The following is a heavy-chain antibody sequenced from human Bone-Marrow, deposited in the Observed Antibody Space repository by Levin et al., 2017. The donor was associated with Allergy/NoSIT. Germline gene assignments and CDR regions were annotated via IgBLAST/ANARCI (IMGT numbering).Heavy chain of an antibody. CDR2: ISAHNGIT. CDR3: ARVRGYIAVAGDYFDY. Sequence: GESLKISCKASGYTFSIYEITWVRQAPGQGLEWMGLISAHNGITKYAQEFQGRVTMTTDTSTSTAYMELSSLRSDDTAVYYCARVRGYIAVAGDYFDYWGQGTLVTVSS. D-gene: IGHD2-15*01. V-gene: IGHV1-18*01. CDR1: GYTFSIYE. J-gene: IGHJ4*02.